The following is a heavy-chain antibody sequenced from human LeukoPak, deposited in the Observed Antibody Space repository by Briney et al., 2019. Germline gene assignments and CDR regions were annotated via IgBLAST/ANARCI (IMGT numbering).Heavy chain of an antibody. D-gene: IGHD3-3*01. Sequence: HPGGSLRLSCAASGFSFSDSGLHWVRQAPGKGLEWVAFIGQDGTTKYYADSVKGRFTIPGDNPKKMAHLQMNSLRAEDTSIYYCVKDGEWTFDIWGQGTMVTVS. J-gene: IGHJ3*02. CDR2: IGQDGTTK. CDR1: GFSFSDSG. V-gene: IGHV3-30*02. CDR3: VKDGEWTFDI.